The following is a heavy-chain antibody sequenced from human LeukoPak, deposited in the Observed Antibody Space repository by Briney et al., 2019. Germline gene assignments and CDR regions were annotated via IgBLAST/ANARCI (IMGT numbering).Heavy chain of an antibody. J-gene: IGHJ4*02. D-gene: IGHD2-2*01. CDR3: ARRGVYCRSTSCYYFDY. CDR1: GYSFTSYW. CDR2: IYPGDSDT. Sequence: GESLKISCKGSGYSFTSYWIGWVRQMPGKGLEWMGIIYPGDSDTRYSPSFRGQVTISADKSISTAYLQWSSLKASDTAMYYCARRGVYCRSTSCYYFDYWDQGTLVTVSS. V-gene: IGHV5-51*01.